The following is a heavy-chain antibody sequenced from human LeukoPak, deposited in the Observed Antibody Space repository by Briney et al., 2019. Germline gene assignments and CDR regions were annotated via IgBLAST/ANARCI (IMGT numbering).Heavy chain of an antibody. Sequence: GESLRISCKGSGYTFTTYWITWVRQMPGKGLEWMGRIDPKDSYAIYSPSFQGLVTISVDTSISTAYLQWSSLKASDSAMYYCARLPDCSGGSCSLDYWGQGTLVTVSS. CDR1: GYTFTTYW. V-gene: IGHV5-10-1*01. J-gene: IGHJ4*02. D-gene: IGHD2-15*01. CDR2: IDPKDSYA. CDR3: ARLPDCSGGSCSLDY.